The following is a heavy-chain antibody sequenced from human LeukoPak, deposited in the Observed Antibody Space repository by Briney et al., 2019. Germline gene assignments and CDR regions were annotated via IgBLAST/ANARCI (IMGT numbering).Heavy chain of an antibody. D-gene: IGHD2-15*01. J-gene: IGHJ6*02. CDR2: ISAYNGNT. Sequence: ASVKVSCKTSGYTFTSYGISWVRQAPGQGLEWMGWISAYNGNTNYAQKLQGRVTMTTDTSTSTAYMELRSLRSDDTAVYYCAREDCSGGSCYNAYYYYGMDVWGQGTTVTVSS. V-gene: IGHV1-18*01. CDR1: GYTFTSYG. CDR3: AREDCSGGSCYNAYYYYGMDV.